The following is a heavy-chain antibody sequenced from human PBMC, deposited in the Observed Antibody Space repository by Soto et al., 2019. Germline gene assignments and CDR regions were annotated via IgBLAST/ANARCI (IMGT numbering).Heavy chain of an antibody. CDR1: GFTFSSYA. Sequence: EVQLLESGGGLVQPGGSLRLSCAASGFTFSSYAMSWVRQAPGKGLEWVSAISGSGGSTYYADSVKGRFTISRDNSKNTPYLQMNSLRAEDTAVYYCAKGGYDFWSGSTPGYFDYWGQGTLVTVSS. V-gene: IGHV3-23*01. J-gene: IGHJ4*02. CDR2: ISGSGGST. CDR3: AKGGYDFWSGSTPGYFDY. D-gene: IGHD3-3*01.